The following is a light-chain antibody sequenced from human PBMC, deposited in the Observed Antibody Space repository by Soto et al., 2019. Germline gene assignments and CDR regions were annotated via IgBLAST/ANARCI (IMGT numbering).Light chain of an antibody. V-gene: IGKV1-39*01. CDR3: QQTYRTPFT. J-gene: IGKJ3*01. CDR1: QSINKY. Sequence: DIQMTQSPSSLSASVGDRVTITCRASQSINKYINWYQQKPGKAPNLLINGASSLQSGVPSRFSGSGSGTDFTLTISNLQPEDFATYYCQQTYRTPFTCGPGTKVDIK. CDR2: GAS.